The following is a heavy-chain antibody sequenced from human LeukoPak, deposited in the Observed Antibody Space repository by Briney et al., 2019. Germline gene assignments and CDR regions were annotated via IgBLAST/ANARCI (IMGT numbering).Heavy chain of an antibody. CDR3: AKGKHYYYYYGMDV. Sequence: PSEILSLTCAVYGGSFSGYYWRWIRQPPGKGLEWIGEINHSGSTNYNPSLKSRVTISVDTSKNQFSLKLSSVTAADTAVYYCAKGKHYYYYYGMDVWGQGTTVTVSS. V-gene: IGHV4-34*01. CDR1: GGSFSGYY. CDR2: INHSGST. J-gene: IGHJ6*02.